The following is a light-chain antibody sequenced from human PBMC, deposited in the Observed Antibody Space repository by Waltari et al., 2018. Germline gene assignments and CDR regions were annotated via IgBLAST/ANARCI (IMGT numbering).Light chain of an antibody. CDR1: QSLSYSSNNKNY. J-gene: IGKJ2*01. CDR3: QQYYSTPYT. V-gene: IGKV4-1*01. CDR2: WTS. Sequence: DIVMTQSPDSLAVSLGERATINCKSIQSLSYSSNNKNYLAWYQQRPGQPPKLLIYWTSTRESGVPDRFSGSGSGTDFTLTISSLQAEDVAVYYCQQYYSTPYTFGQGTRLEIK.